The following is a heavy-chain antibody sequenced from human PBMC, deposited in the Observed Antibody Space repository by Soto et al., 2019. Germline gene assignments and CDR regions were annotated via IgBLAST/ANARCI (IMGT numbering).Heavy chain of an antibody. V-gene: IGHV1-8*01. Sequence: ASVKVSRKASGYTFTSYDINWVRQATGQGLEWMGWMNPNSGNTGYAQKFQGRVTMTRNTSISTAYMELSSLRSEDTAVYYCARGGGYCSSTSCRYYYYYYGMDVWGQGTTVTVSS. CDR2: MNPNSGNT. D-gene: IGHD2-2*01. CDR1: GYTFTSYD. CDR3: ARGGGYCSSTSCRYYYYYYGMDV. J-gene: IGHJ6*02.